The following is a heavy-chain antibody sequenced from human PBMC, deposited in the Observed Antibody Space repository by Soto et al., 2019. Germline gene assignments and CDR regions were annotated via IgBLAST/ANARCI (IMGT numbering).Heavy chain of an antibody. V-gene: IGHV3-30-3*01. Sequence: QVQLVESGGGVVQPGRSLRLSCAASGFTFSSYAMHWVRQAPGKGLEWVAVISYDGSNKYYADSVKGRFTISRDNSTNTLYLQMNSLRAEDTAVYYCATRYTDYYYYGMDVWGQGHTVTVSS. D-gene: IGHD1-26*01. CDR1: GFTFSSYA. CDR3: ATRYTDYYYYGMDV. J-gene: IGHJ6*02. CDR2: ISYDGSNK.